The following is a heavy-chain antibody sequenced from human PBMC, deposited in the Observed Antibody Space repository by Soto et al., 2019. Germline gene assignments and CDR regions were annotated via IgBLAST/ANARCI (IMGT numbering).Heavy chain of an antibody. CDR3: ARGSGSYDAFDI. Sequence: GGSLRLSCAASGFTFSSYWMHWVRQAPGKGLVWVSRINSDGSSTSYADSVKGRFTISRDNAKNTLYLQMNSLRAEDTAVYYCARGSGSYDAFDIWGQGTMVTVSS. V-gene: IGHV3-74*01. CDR1: GFTFSSYW. CDR2: INSDGSST. D-gene: IGHD1-26*01. J-gene: IGHJ3*02.